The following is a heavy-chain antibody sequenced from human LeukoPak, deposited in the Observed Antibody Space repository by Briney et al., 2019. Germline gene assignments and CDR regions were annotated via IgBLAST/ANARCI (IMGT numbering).Heavy chain of an antibody. D-gene: IGHD3-22*01. V-gene: IGHV7-4-1*02. J-gene: IGHJ4*02. CDR3: ARDRASGSFDY. CDR1: GYTFTGYY. Sequence: ASVKVSCKASGYTFTGYYMHWVRQAPGQGLEWMGWINTNTGNPTYAQGFAGRFVFSLDTSVSTAYLQISSLKAEHTAVYYCARDRASGSFDYWGQGTLVTVSS. CDR2: INTNTGNP.